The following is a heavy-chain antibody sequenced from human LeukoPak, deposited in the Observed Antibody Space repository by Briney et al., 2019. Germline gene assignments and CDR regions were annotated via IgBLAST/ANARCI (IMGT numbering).Heavy chain of an antibody. Sequence: ASVKVSCKASGYTFTGYYMHWVRQAPGQGLEWMGWINPNSGGTNYAQKFQGRVTMTRDTSISTAYMELSRLRSDDTAVYYCARVIAVADTLSYWGQGTLVTVSS. J-gene: IGHJ4*02. D-gene: IGHD6-19*01. CDR3: ARVIAVADTLSY. V-gene: IGHV1-2*02. CDR1: GYTFTGYY. CDR2: INPNSGGT.